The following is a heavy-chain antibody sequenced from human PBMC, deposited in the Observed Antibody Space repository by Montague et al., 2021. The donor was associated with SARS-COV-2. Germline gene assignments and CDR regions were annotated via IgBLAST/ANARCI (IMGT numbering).Heavy chain of an antibody. CDR2: IYYSGST. Sequence: SETLSLTCTVSGGSISSSSYYWGWIRQPPGKGLEWIGSIYYSGSTYYNPSLKSRVTISVDTSKNQFSLKLSSVTAADTAVYYCATVRSSGWESDYYCYGMDVWGQGTTVTVSS. D-gene: IGHD6-19*01. CDR3: ATVRSSGWESDYYCYGMDV. V-gene: IGHV4-39*01. J-gene: IGHJ6*02. CDR1: GGSISSSSYY.